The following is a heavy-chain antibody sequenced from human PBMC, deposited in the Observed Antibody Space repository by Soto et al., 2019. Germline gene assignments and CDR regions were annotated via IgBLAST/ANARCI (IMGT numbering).Heavy chain of an antibody. CDR2: IKSKTDGGTT. Sequence: EVQLVESGGGLVKPGGSLRLSCAASGFTFSNAWMNWVRQAPGKGLEWVGRIKSKTDGGTTDYATPVKGRFTISRDDSKNTLYLQMNSLKTEDTAVYYCTTTGSSGYYPSPNDYWGQGTLVTVSS. D-gene: IGHD3-22*01. CDR1: GFTFSNAW. V-gene: IGHV3-15*07. CDR3: TTTGSSGYYPSPNDY. J-gene: IGHJ4*02.